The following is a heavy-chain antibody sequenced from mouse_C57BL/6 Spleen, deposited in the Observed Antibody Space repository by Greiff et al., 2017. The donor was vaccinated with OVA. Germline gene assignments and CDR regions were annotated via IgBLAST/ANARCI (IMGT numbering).Heavy chain of an antibody. D-gene: IGHD1-1*01. J-gene: IGHJ4*01. Sequence: EVKLVESGPGLATPSQTLSLTCSVTGYSIPSDYWHWIRKFPGNKLEYMGYISYSGSTYYNPSLKRRISITRDTSKNQYYLQLNSVTTEDTATYYCARWSYAYAMDYWGQGTSVTVSS. V-gene: IGHV3-8*01. CDR1: GYSIPSDY. CDR3: ARWSYAYAMDY. CDR2: ISYSGST.